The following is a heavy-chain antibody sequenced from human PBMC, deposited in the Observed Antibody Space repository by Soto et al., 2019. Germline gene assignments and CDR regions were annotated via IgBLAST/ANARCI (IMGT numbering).Heavy chain of an antibody. Sequence: LRLSCVVSGFTLSSYALSWVRQAPGKGLEWVAVIWFDGNKQHYADSVKGRFTISRDNSKNTLYVQMTSLRAEDTAVYYCARGLQSLFDYWGQGTLVTVSS. CDR3: ARGLQSLFDY. CDR2: IWFDGNKQ. J-gene: IGHJ4*02. CDR1: GFTLSSYA. V-gene: IGHV3-33*08.